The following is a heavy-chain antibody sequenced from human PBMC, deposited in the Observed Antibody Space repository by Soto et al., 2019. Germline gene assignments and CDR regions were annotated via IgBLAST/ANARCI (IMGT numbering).Heavy chain of an antibody. Sequence: ASVKVSCKASGYTFTSYDINWVRQATGQGLEWMGWMNPNSGNTGYAQKFQGRVTMTRNTSISTAYLELSSLRSEDTAVYYCARVLGQYSSSGVGYGYWGQGTLVTVSS. CDR2: MNPNSGNT. J-gene: IGHJ4*02. CDR3: ARVLGQYSSSGVGYGY. D-gene: IGHD6-6*01. CDR1: GYTFTSYD. V-gene: IGHV1-8*01.